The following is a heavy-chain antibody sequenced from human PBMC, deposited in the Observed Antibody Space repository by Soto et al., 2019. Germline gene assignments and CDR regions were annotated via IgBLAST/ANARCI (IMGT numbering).Heavy chain of an antibody. CDR2: IYYSGST. CDR3: ARDDYGGKDNWLDP. J-gene: IGHJ5*02. V-gene: IGHV4-39*01. D-gene: IGHD4-17*01. Sequence: SETLSLTCTVSGGSISSSSYYWGWIRQPPGKGLEWIGSIYYSGSTYYNPSLKSRVTISVDTSKNQLSLKLSSVTAADTAAYYCARDDYGGKDNWLDPWGQGSLVTVSS. CDR1: GGSISSSSYY.